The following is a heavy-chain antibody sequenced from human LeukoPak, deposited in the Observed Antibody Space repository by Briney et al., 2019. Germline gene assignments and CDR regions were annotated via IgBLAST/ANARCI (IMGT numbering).Heavy chain of an antibody. J-gene: IGHJ3*02. Sequence: GESLKISCKGSGYSFTNYWIGWVRQLPGKGLEWMEIIYPGDSDTRYSPSFQAQVTISADTSVSTAYLQWISLTASDTAMYYCARHKDVGSTIVAFDMWGQGTMVTVSS. CDR3: ARHKDVGSTIVAFDM. D-gene: IGHD1-26*01. V-gene: IGHV5-51*01. CDR1: GYSFTNYW. CDR2: IYPGDSDT.